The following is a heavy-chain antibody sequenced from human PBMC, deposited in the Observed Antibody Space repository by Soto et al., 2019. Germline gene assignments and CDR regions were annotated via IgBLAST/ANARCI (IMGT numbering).Heavy chain of an antibody. CDR2: IYYSGST. CDR1: GGSIGSGYYY. V-gene: IGHV4-30-4*01. Sequence: PSETLSLTCTVSGGSIGSGYYYWSWVLQPPGKGLEWIGYIYYSGSTYYNPSLKSRVTISVDTSKNQFSLKLSSVTAADTAVYYCARDLWFVELLPFNYYYGMDVWGQGTTVSVSS. D-gene: IGHD3-10*01. J-gene: IGHJ6*02. CDR3: ARDLWFVELLPFNYYYGMDV.